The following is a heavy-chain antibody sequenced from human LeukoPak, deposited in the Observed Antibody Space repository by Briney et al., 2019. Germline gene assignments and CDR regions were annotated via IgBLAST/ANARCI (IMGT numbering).Heavy chain of an antibody. J-gene: IGHJ4*02. CDR2: IYYSGST. V-gene: IGHV4-39*02. CDR3: ARDSYDFWSGYYSDY. Sequence: PSETLSLTCTVSGGSISSSSYYWGWIRQPPGKGLEWIGSIYYSGSTYYNPSLKSRVTISVDTSKNQFSLKLSSVTAADTAVYYCARDSYDFWSGYYSDYWGQGTLVTVSS. D-gene: IGHD3-3*01. CDR1: GGSISSSSYY.